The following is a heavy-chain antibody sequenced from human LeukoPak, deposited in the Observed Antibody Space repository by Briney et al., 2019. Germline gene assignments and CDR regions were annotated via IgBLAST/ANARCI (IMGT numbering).Heavy chain of an antibody. D-gene: IGHD6-6*01. CDR3: ARDSAHEYSSSYYFDY. V-gene: IGHV1-18*01. CDR2: ISAYNGNT. CDR1: GYTFTSYG. Sequence: ASVKVSCKASGYTFTSYGINWVRQAPGQGLEWMGWISAYNGNTNYAQKLQGRVTMTTDTSTSTAYMELRSLRSDDTAVYYCARDSAHEYSSSYYFDYWGQGTLVTVSS. J-gene: IGHJ4*02.